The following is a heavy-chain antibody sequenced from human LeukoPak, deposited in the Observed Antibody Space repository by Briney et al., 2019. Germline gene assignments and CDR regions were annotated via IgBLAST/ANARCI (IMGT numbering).Heavy chain of an antibody. J-gene: IGHJ4*02. V-gene: IGHV4-30-4*08. CDR1: GGSISSGDHY. D-gene: IGHD3-22*01. CDR3: ASYYDSSGPTFDN. Sequence: SSETLSLTCTVSGGSISSGDHYWSWVRQSPGKGLEWIAYIYYSGTTYYNPSLESRVTMSIDTSTNQFSLKLNSVTAADTAVYYCASYYDSSGPTFDNWGQGALVTVSS. CDR2: IYYSGTT.